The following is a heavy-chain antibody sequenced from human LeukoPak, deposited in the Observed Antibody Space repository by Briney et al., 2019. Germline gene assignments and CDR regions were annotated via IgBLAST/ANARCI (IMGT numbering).Heavy chain of an antibody. V-gene: IGHV5-51*01. J-gene: IGHJ4*02. CDR1: GYSFTSYW. Sequence: GESLNISCKGSGYSFTSYWIGWVRQMPGKGLEWMGIIYPGESDTRSSPSFQGQVTLSAHKYISTAYLQWSSLKASEPAMYYCARGYDSSAYYYLLDYWGQGTLVTVSS. CDR3: ARGYDSSAYYYLLDY. CDR2: IYPGESDT. D-gene: IGHD3-22*01.